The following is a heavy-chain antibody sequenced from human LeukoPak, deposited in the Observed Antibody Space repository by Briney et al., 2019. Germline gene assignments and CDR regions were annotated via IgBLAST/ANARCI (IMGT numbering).Heavy chain of an antibody. J-gene: IGHJ3*02. D-gene: IGHD2-15*01. CDR2: IYYSGST. Sequence: SETLSLTCTVSGGSMNTYYWSWIRQPPGKGLEWIGYIYYSGSTNYNPSLKSRVTISVDTSKKQFSLKLSSLTAADTAVYYCARALRYCSGGSCHYDAFGIWGQGTMVTVSS. CDR3: ARALRYCSGGSCHYDAFGI. CDR1: GGSMNTYY. V-gene: IGHV4-59*01.